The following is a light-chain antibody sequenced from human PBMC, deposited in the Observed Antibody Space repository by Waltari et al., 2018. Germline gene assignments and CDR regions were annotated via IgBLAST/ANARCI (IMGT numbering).Light chain of an antibody. CDR1: QSFSSSY. CDR3: QQYGSSPLT. CDR2: GAS. J-gene: IGKJ4*01. Sequence: ELVLTQSPGTLSLSPGERATLPCRASQSFSSSYLAWYQQKPGQAPRLLIYGASSRATGIPDRFSGSGSGTDFTLTISRLEPEDFAVYYCQQYGSSPLTFGGGTKVEIK. V-gene: IGKV3-20*01.